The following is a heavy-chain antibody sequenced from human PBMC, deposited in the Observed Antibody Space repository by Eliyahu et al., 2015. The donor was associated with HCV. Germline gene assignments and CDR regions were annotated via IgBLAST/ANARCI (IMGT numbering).Heavy chain of an antibody. CDR1: GGSFSGYY. J-gene: IGHJ5*02. CDR2: INHSGST. D-gene: IGHD6-13*01. Sequence: QVQLQQWGAGLLKPSETLSLTCAVYGGSFSGYYWSWIRQPPGKDLEWIGEINHSGSTNYNPSLKSRVTISVDTSKNQFSLKLSSVTAADTAVYYCARATVRRIAAAAWRPNWFDPWGQGTLVTVSS. V-gene: IGHV4-34*01. CDR3: ARATVRRIAAAAWRPNWFDP.